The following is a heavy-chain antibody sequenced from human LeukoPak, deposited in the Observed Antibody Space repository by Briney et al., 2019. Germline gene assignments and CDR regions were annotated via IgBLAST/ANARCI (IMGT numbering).Heavy chain of an antibody. D-gene: IGHD2-2*01. CDR2: IIPIFGTA. V-gene: IGHV1-69*05. CDR1: GGTFSRYA. J-gene: IGHJ3*02. CDR3: ARGGPLCSSTSCRSFHDAFDI. Sequence: GASVKVSCKASGGTFSRYAISWVRQAPGQGLEWMGGIIPIFGTANYAQKFQGRVTITTDESTSTAYMELSSLRSEDTAVYYCARGGPLCSSTSCRSFHDAFDIWGQGTMVTVSS.